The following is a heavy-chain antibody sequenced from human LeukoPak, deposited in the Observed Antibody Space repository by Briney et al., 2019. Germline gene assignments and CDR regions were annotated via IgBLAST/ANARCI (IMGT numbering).Heavy chain of an antibody. J-gene: IGHJ5*01. CDR3: ARDGRAVSLFAS. V-gene: IGHV4-59*01. CDR2: ISYSGST. D-gene: IGHD1-26*01. CDR1: GGSISGYY. Sequence: SETLSLTCTVSGGSISGYYWSWIRQPPGKGLEWVGYISYSGSTNYNPSLNSRVTISVDTSKNQFSLKLSSVTAADTAIYYCARDGRAVSLFASWGDGTLFTVSS.